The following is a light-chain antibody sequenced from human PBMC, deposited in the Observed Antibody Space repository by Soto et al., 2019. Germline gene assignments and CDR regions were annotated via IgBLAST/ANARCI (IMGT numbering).Light chain of an antibody. Sequence: QSALTQFASVSGSPGQSITISCTGTSSDVGGYDYVSWYQQHPGKAPKLMIYDVTNRPSGVSNRFSGSKSGNTASLTISGLQAEDEADYYCSSYTSSYTLIFGGGTK. V-gene: IGLV2-14*03. CDR1: SSDVGGYDY. CDR2: DVT. J-gene: IGLJ2*01. CDR3: SSYTSSYTLI.